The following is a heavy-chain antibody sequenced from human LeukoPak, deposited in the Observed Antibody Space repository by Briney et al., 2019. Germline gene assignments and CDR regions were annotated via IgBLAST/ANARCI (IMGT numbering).Heavy chain of an antibody. Sequence: GGSPRLSCAASGFTFSSYEMNWVRQAPGKGLEWVSYISSSGSTIYYADSVKGRFTISRDNAKNSLYLQMNSLRAEDTAVYYCAQPFWWFGEFSPFDYWGQGTLVTVSS. CDR2: ISSSGSTI. J-gene: IGHJ4*02. D-gene: IGHD3-10*01. CDR1: GFTFSSYE. V-gene: IGHV3-48*03. CDR3: AQPFWWFGEFSPFDY.